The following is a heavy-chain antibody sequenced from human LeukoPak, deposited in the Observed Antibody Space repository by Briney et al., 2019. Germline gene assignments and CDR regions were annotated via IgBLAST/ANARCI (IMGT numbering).Heavy chain of an antibody. Sequence: GGSLRLSCAASGFTVSSNYMSWVREAPGKWLEWVSVIYSGGSTYYADSVKGRFTISRDNSKNTLYLQMNSLRAEHTAVYYCARAWGAAAAPFDYGGQGTWSPSP. D-gene: IGHD6-13*01. J-gene: IGHJ4*02. CDR1: GFTVSSNY. CDR2: IYSGGST. CDR3: ARAWGAAAAPFDY. V-gene: IGHV3-53*01.